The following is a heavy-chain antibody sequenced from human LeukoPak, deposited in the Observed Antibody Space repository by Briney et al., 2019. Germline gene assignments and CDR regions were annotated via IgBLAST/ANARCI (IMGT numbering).Heavy chain of an antibody. CDR2: MYSGGDT. Sequence: GGSLRLSCAASGFTVSDNYMSWVRQAPGKGLEWVSVMYSGGDTYYADSVKGRFSFSRDISKNTLYLQMNGLRTEDTAMYYCARDAPQVPAAGVLASWGQGTLVTVSS. V-gene: IGHV3-53*01. CDR3: ARDAPQVPAAGVLAS. CDR1: GFTVSDNY. J-gene: IGHJ5*02. D-gene: IGHD6-13*01.